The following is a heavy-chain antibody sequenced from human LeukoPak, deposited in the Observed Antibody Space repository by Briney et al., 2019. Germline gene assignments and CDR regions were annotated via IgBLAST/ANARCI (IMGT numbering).Heavy chain of an antibody. CDR1: GYTFTGYY. V-gene: IGHV1-2*02. J-gene: IGHJ6*03. Sequence: GASVKVSCKASGYTFTGYYMHWVRQAPGQGLEWMGWINPNSGGTNYAQKFQGRVTMTRDTSISTAYMELSRLRSDDTAVYYCAGYYYDSSGYYPEDYYYYMDVWGKGTTVTVSS. D-gene: IGHD3-22*01. CDR3: AGYYYDSSGYYPEDYYYYMDV. CDR2: INPNSGGT.